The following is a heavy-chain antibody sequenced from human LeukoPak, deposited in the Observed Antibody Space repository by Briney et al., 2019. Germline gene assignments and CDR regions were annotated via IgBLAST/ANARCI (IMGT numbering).Heavy chain of an antibody. Sequence: GGSLRLSCAASGFTFSSYSMNWVRQAPGKGLEWVSYISSSSSTIYYADSVKGRFTISRDNAKNSLYLQMNSLRAEDTAVYYCARDLLTTVTRSLPDYWGQGTLVTVSS. D-gene: IGHD4-17*01. CDR1: GFTFSSYS. CDR2: ISSSSSTI. CDR3: ARDLLTTVTRSLPDY. J-gene: IGHJ4*02. V-gene: IGHV3-48*01.